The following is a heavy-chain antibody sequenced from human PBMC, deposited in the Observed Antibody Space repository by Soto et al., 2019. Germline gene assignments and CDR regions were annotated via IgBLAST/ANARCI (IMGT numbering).Heavy chain of an antibody. CDR1: GYTFPSYG. CDR2: ISAYNGNT. Sequence: ASVKVSCKASGYTFPSYGISWVRQPPGQGLEWMGWISAYNGNTNYAQKLQGRVTMTTDTSTSTAYMELRSLRSDDTAVYYGARDVLSRWYYYYSGMDVWCQGTTGTVSS. CDR3: ARDVLSRWYYYYSGMDV. D-gene: IGHD6-13*01. J-gene: IGHJ6*02. V-gene: IGHV1-18*01.